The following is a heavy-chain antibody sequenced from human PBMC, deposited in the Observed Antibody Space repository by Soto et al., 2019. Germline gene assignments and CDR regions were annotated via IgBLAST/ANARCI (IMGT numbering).Heavy chain of an antibody. CDR3: ATGRYYYDSSGSRVANYYYYYGMDV. J-gene: IGHJ6*02. D-gene: IGHD3-22*01. V-gene: IGHV1-24*01. CDR1: GYTLTELS. Sequence: ASVKVSCKVSGYTLTELSMHWVRQAPGKGHEWMGGFDPEDGETIYAQKFQGRVTMTEDTSTDTAYMELSSLRSEDTAVYYCATGRYYYDSSGSRVANYYYYYGMDVWGQGTTVTVSS. CDR2: FDPEDGET.